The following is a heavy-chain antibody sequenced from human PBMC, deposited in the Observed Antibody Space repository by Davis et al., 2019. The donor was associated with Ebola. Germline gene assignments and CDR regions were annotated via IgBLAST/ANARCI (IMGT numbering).Heavy chain of an antibody. V-gene: IGHV1-8*01. D-gene: IGHD2-15*01. CDR2: INPNSGDT. CDR3: ARLYCSGGACSIYY. CDR1: GYTFTSFD. Sequence: AASVKVSCKASGYTFTSFDINWVRQATGQGLEWMGWINPNSGDTGYGQKFQGRVTMTRDNSITTAYMELSSLRSEDTGVYYCARLYCSGGACSIYYWGQGTPVTVSS. J-gene: IGHJ4*02.